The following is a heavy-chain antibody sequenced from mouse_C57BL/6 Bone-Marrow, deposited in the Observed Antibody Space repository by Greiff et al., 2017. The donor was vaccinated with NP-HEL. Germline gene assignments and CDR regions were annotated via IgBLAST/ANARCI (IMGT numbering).Heavy chain of an antibody. Sequence: QVQLKQPGTELVKPGASVKLSCKASGYTFTSYWMHWVKQRPGQGLEWIGNINPSNGGTNYNEKFKSKATLTVDKSSSTAYMQLSSLTSEDSAVYYCARWGVTSRYFYFDYWGQGTTLTVSS. CDR2: INPSNGGT. D-gene: IGHD2-1*01. V-gene: IGHV1-53*01. CDR1: GYTFTSYW. J-gene: IGHJ2*01. CDR3: ARWGVTSRYFYFDY.